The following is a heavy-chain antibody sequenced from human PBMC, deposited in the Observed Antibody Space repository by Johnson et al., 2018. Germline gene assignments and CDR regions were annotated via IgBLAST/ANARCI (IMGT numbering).Heavy chain of an antibody. D-gene: IGHD3-10*01. J-gene: IGHJ3*02. CDR1: GFTFSSYG. Sequence: QVQLVQSGGGVVQPGRSLRLSCAASGFTFSSYGMHWVRQAPGKGLEWVAVISYDGSNKYYADSVKGRFTISRDKSKNTLSLQMNSLRAEDTAVYYCARELHQMTFGEGAFDIWGQGTMVTVSS. CDR2: ISYDGSNK. CDR3: ARELHQMTFGEGAFDI. V-gene: IGHV3-30*03.